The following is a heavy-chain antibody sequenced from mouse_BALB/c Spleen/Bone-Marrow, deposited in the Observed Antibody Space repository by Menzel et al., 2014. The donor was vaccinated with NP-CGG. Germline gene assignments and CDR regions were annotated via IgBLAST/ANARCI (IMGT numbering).Heavy chain of an antibody. D-gene: IGHD1-1*01. CDR1: GFNIKDTY. Sequence: VQLQQSGAELVKPGASVKLSCTASGFNIKDTYMHWVKQRPERGLEWIGRIDPANGNTKYDPKFQGKATITADTSSNTAYLQLSSLTSEDTAVYYCARYDYGWYFYVWGAGTTVTVSS. V-gene: IGHV14-3*02. CDR3: ARYDYGWYFYV. CDR2: IDPANGNT. J-gene: IGHJ1*01.